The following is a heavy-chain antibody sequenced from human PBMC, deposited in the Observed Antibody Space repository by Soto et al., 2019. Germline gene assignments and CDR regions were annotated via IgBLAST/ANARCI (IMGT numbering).Heavy chain of an antibody. CDR3: AKERSGGLVDY. CDR1: GFSFSTYG. Sequence: QVQLVESGGGVVQPGGSLRLSCAASGFSFSTYGLHWVRQARGRVLEWVAVISYDGSDEYYTDSVKGRFTVSRDNPKNTRYLQMNSLRTEDTGVYYCAKERSGGLVDYWGQGTLVIVSS. D-gene: IGHD3-16*01. J-gene: IGHJ4*02. V-gene: IGHV3-30*18. CDR2: ISYDGSDE.